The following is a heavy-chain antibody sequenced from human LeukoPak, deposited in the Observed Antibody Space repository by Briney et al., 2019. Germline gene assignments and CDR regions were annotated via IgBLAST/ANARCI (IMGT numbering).Heavy chain of an antibody. J-gene: IGHJ4*02. CDR3: ARLQPAGTLDY. CDR1: GGSISSGGYY. CDR2: IYYSGST. V-gene: IGHV4-61*08. Sequence: SQTLSLTCTVSGGSISSGGYYWSWIRQHPGKGLEWIGYIYYSGSTNYNPSLKSRVTVSVDTSKNQFSLKLSSVTAADTAVYYCARLQPAGTLDYWGQGTLVTVSS. D-gene: IGHD6-19*01.